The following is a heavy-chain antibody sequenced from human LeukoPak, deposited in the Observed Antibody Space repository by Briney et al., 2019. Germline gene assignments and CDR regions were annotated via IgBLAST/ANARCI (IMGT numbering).Heavy chain of an antibody. V-gene: IGHV4-4*07. CDR2: IYTSGST. CDR3: ARSRYYYGSGSYPFDY. J-gene: IGHJ4*02. Sequence: PSETLSLTCTVSGGSIIIYYWSWIRQPAGKGLEWIGRIYTSGSTNYNPSLKSRVTMSVDTSKNQFSLKLSSVTAADTAVYYCARSRYYYGSGSYPFDYWGQGTLVTVSS. CDR1: GGSIIIYY. D-gene: IGHD3-10*01.